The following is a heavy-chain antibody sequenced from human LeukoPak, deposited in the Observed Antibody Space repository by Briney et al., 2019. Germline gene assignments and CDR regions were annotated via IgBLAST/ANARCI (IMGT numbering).Heavy chain of an antibody. J-gene: IGHJ5*02. Sequence: SSETLSLTCTVSGGSISSYYWSWIRQPAGKGLEWIGRIYTSGSTNYNPSLKSRVTMSVDTSKNQFSQKLSSVTAADTAVYYWARDVVAATHDWFDPWGQGTLVTVSS. V-gene: IGHV4-4*07. D-gene: IGHD2-15*01. CDR2: IYTSGST. CDR3: ARDVVAATHDWFDP. CDR1: GGSISSYY.